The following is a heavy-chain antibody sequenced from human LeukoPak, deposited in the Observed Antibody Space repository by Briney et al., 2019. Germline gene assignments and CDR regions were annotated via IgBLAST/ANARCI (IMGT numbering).Heavy chain of an antibody. Sequence: ASVKVSCKASGYTFTGYYMHWVRQAPGQGLEWMGWINPNSGGTNYAQKFQGWVTMTRDTPISTAYMELSRLRSDDTAVYYCARESSGWSLRDGMDVWGQGTTVTVSS. J-gene: IGHJ6*02. D-gene: IGHD6-19*01. CDR3: ARESSGWSLRDGMDV. V-gene: IGHV1-2*04. CDR1: GYTFTGYY. CDR2: INPNSGGT.